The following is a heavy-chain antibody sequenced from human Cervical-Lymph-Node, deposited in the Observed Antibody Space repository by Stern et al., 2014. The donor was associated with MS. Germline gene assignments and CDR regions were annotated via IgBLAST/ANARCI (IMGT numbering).Heavy chain of an antibody. J-gene: IGHJ4*02. Sequence: VQLVQSGGGLVQPGGSLRLSCAVSGLTFSNYAMTWVRQAPGKGLEWVSAISGSGGSTFYADSVKGRFAISRDTSKSTLHLQMNSLRADDTAVYYCAKDSFEGYYFDFWGQGTLVAVSS. V-gene: IGHV3-23*04. CDR2: ISGSGGST. CDR1: GLTFSNYA. CDR3: AKDSFEGYYFDF.